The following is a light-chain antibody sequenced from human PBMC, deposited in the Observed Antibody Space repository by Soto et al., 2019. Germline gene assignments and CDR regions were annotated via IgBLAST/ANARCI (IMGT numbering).Light chain of an antibody. J-gene: IGKJ1*01. Sequence: EIVMTQSPATLSVSPGEGATLSCRASQSVSSDLAWYQQKPGQAPRLLIYGASTRATGVSARFSGSGSGTEFTLTISSLRSEDFATYFCHQTYITPWMFGQGTKVEIK. CDR2: GAS. CDR3: HQTYITPWM. CDR1: QSVSSD. V-gene: IGKV3-15*01.